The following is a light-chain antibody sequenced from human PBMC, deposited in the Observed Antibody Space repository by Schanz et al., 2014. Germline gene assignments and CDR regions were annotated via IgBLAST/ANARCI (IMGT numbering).Light chain of an antibody. V-gene: IGKV3-11*01. J-gene: IGKJ1*01. CDR3: QQRSNRRS. CDR2: GAS. Sequence: EIVMTQSPATLSVSPGERATLSCRASQSVSRYLAWYQQKPGQAPRLLIYGASTRATGIPDRFSGSGSGTDFTLTVSSLEPEDFAVYYCQQRSNRRSFGQGTKVEIK. CDR1: QSVSRY.